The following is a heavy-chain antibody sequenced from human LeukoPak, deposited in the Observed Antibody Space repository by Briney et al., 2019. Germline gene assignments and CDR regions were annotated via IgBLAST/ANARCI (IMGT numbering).Heavy chain of an antibody. D-gene: IGHD4-17*01. Sequence: PSETLSLTCTVSGGSISSGGYYWSWIRQHPGKGLEWIGYIYYSGSTYYNPSLKSRVTISVDTSKNQFSLKLSSVTAADTAVYYCARVESHRPGLRQFDYWGQGTLVTVSS. CDR2: IYYSGST. J-gene: IGHJ4*02. V-gene: IGHV4-61*08. CDR3: ARVESHRPGLRQFDY. CDR1: GGSISSGGYY.